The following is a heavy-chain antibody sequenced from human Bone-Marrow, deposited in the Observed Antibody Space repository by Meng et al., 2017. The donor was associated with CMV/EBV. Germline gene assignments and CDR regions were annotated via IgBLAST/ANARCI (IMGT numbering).Heavy chain of an antibody. D-gene: IGHD3-10*01. CDR3: ARASGVGSGSYYNPYYYYYYGMDV. V-gene: IGHV1-18*01. J-gene: IGHJ6*02. CDR1: GYTFRNYG. Sequence: ASVKVSCKASGYTFRNYGITWVRQAPGQGLEGMGWINTSKGNTNNAQRFQGRVTMTTDTSTSTAYMELRSLRSDDTAVYYCARASGVGSGSYYNPYYYYYYGMDVWGQGTTVTVAS. CDR2: INTSKGNT.